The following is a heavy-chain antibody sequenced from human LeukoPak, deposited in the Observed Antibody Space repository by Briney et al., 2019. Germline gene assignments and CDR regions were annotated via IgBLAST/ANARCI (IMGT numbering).Heavy chain of an antibody. CDR2: ISSNSRYI. V-gene: IGHV3-21*01. Sequence: GGSLRLSCAASRFTFSTYSMNWVRQAPGKGLEWVSSISSNSRYIYYADSVKGRFTISRDNARSSLFLQMNSLRAEDTAVYYCTKDPGHVLRSFDYSEYWGQGTRVTVSS. CDR1: RFTFSTYS. D-gene: IGHD3-9*01. J-gene: IGHJ4*02. CDR3: TKDPGHVLRSFDYSEY.